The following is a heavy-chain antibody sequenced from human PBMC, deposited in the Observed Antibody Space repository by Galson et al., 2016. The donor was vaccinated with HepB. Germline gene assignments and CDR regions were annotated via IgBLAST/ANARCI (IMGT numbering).Heavy chain of an antibody. CDR1: GFTLSNYA. D-gene: IGHD6-25*01. CDR3: ARVVAAGARPPVAFQY. J-gene: IGHJ4*02. Sequence: LRLSCAVSGFTLSNYAMNWVRQAPGTGLEWVSGTSYDGANKYYADSVKGRATISRDDSKNTVYLQMESLRGEDTAVYYCARVVAAGARPPVAFQYWGQGILVTVAS. V-gene: IGHV3-30*04. CDR2: TSYDGANK.